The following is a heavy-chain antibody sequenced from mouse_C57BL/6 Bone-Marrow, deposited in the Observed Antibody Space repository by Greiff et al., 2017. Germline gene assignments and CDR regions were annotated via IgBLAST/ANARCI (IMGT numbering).Heavy chain of an antibody. V-gene: IGHV14-2*01. CDR1: GFNIKDYY. CDR3: ARGGGCARDY. CDR2: IDPEDGET. J-gene: IGHJ4*01. Sequence: EVMLVESGAELVKPGASVKLSCTASGFNIKDYYMHWVKQRTEQGLEWIGRIDPEDGETKYAPKFPGKATITADTSSNTAYLQLSSLTSEDTAVYYCARGGGCARDYWGQGTAVTVSS.